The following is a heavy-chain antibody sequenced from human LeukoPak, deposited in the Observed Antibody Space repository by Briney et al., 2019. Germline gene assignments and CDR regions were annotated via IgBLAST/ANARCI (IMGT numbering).Heavy chain of an antibody. V-gene: IGHV3-23*01. CDR2: IRGSGGRT. Sequence: GGSLTLSRAASGFTFSDFAMSWVRQAPGKGLDWVSVIRGSGGRTYYADSVKGRVTISRDNSRNTLYLQMNSLRAEDTAIYFCAKGGTGRTDWFDPWGQGTLVTVSS. CDR3: AKGGTGRTDWFDP. CDR1: GFTFSDFA. D-gene: IGHD3/OR15-3a*01. J-gene: IGHJ5*02.